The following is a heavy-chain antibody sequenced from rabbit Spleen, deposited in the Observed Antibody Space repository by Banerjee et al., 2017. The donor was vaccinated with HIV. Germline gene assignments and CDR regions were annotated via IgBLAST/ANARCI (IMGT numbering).Heavy chain of an antibody. Sequence: QSLEESGGDLVKPGASLTLTCTASGFSFSVSDYMCWVRQAPGKGLEWIPCIAGSSSGFTYSATWAKGRFTCSRTSSTTVTLQMTSLTAADTATYFCARDLTDIIGWNFGWWGQGTLVTVS. D-gene: IGHD4-1*01. V-gene: IGHV1S40*01. CDR2: IAGSSSGFT. J-gene: IGHJ3*01. CDR1: GFSFSVSDY. CDR3: ARDLTDIIGWNFGW.